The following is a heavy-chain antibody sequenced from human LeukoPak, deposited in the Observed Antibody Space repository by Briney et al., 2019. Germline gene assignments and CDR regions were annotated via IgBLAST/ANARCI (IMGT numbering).Heavy chain of an antibody. V-gene: IGHV1-8*01. CDR1: GYTFTSYD. Sequence: ASVKVSCKASGYTFTSYDINWVRQATGQGLEWMGWMNPNSGSTGYAQKFQGRVTMTRNTSISTAYMELSSLRSEDTAVYYCARGDSSSWDFDYWGQGTLVTVSS. J-gene: IGHJ4*02. CDR2: MNPNSGST. D-gene: IGHD6-13*01. CDR3: ARGDSSSWDFDY.